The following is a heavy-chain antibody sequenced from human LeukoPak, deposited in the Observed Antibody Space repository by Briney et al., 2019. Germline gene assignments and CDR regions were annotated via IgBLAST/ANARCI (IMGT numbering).Heavy chain of an antibody. J-gene: IGHJ4*02. V-gene: IGHV1-69*05. D-gene: IGHD3-22*01. CDR2: IIPIFGTA. Sequence: SVKVSCKASGGTFSSYAISWVRQAPGQGLEWMGGIIPIFGTAIYAQKFQGRVTITTDESTSTAYMELSSLRSEDTAVYYCARGLRGYYLYYFDYWGQGTLVTVSS. CDR1: GGTFSSYA. CDR3: ARGLRGYYLYYFDY.